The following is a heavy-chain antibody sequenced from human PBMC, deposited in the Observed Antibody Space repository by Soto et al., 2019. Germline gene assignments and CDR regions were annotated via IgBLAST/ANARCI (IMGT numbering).Heavy chain of an antibody. Sequence: GGSLRLSCAASGFTFSSYGMHWVRQAPGKGLEWVAVIWYDGSNKYYADSVKGRFTISRDNSKNTLYLQMNSLRAEDTAVYYCARDPLTTVSFDIWGQGTMVTVSS. CDR1: GFTFSSYG. D-gene: IGHD4-17*01. CDR2: IWYDGSNK. J-gene: IGHJ3*02. V-gene: IGHV3-33*01. CDR3: ARDPLTTVSFDI.